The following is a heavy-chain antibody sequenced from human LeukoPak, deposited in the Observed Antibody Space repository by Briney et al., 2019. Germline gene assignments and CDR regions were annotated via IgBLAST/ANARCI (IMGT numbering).Heavy chain of an antibody. J-gene: IGHJ4*02. CDR1: GFTFSSYE. D-gene: IGHD6-19*01. CDR2: ISSSGSTI. CDR3: ARDRTDSSGWYVSSQYYFDY. Sequence: GGSLRLSCAASGFTFSSYETNWVRQAPGKGLEWVSYISSSGSTIYYADSVKGRFTISRDNAKNSLYLQMNSLRAEDTAVYYCARDRTDSSGWYVSSQYYFDYWGQGTLVTVSS. V-gene: IGHV3-48*03.